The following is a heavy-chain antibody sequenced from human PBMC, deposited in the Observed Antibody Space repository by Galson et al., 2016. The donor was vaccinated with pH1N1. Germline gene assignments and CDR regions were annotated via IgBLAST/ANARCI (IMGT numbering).Heavy chain of an antibody. CDR3: ARGRDYDILTGSSYYFDC. CDR1: NGSISSGDYF. V-gene: IGHV4-30-4*08. D-gene: IGHD3-9*01. J-gene: IGHJ4*02. Sequence: TLSLTCTVSNGSISSGDYFWSWIRQPPGKGLEWIGYIYYSGNTYYTPSLKRRFTISLDTSKNQFSLRLTSVTATDTAIYYCARGRDYDILTGSSYYFDCWGQGTLVTVSS. CDR2: IYYSGNT.